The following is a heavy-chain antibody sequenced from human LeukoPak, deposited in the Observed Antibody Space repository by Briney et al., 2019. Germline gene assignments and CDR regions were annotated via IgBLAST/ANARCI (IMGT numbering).Heavy chain of an antibody. CDR2: INGDGSSI. V-gene: IGHV3-74*01. J-gene: IGHJ4*02. Sequence: GGSLRLSCAVAGFTFSSYWMHWVRQAPGKGLVWVSRINGDGSSITYADSVKGRFTMSRDNPKNTLYLQMNSLRAEDTAVYYCARTSEGGYFDYWGQGAVVTVSS. CDR3: ARTSEGGYFDY. D-gene: IGHD1-14*01. CDR1: GFTFSSYW.